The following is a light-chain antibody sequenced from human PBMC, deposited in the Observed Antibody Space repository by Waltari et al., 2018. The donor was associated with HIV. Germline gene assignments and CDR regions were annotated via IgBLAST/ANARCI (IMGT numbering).Light chain of an antibody. CDR3: ATWDDSLSGPV. V-gene: IGLV1-47*01. Sequence: QSVLTQPPSASGTPGQRVAISCYGSSSNIGSNYVYWYQQLPGTAPKVLIYRSNQRPPGVPYLFSGSKSGTSASRAISALRSEDAADYYCATWDDSLSGPVFGGGTKLTVL. CDR1: SSNIGSNY. J-gene: IGLJ3*02. CDR2: RSN.